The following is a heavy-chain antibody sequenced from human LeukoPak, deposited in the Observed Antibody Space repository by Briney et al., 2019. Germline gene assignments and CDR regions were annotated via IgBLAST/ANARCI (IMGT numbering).Heavy chain of an antibody. CDR1: GYIFTTYW. Sequence: GEPLKISCKGSGYIFTTYWIGWVRQMPAKGLEWMGFIYPGDSDSRYSPSFQGQVTISADKSISTSYLQWSSLKASDTARYYCATPSSDSLHIWGQGTMVTVSS. D-gene: IGHD6-6*01. CDR3: ATPSSDSLHI. J-gene: IGHJ3*02. CDR2: IYPGDSDS. V-gene: IGHV5-51*01.